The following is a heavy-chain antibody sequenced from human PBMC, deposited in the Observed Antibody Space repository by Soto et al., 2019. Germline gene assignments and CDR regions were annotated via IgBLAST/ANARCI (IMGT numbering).Heavy chain of an antibody. CDR2: ISASGSVV. V-gene: IGHV3-48*03. J-gene: IGHJ4*02. D-gene: IGHD3-3*01. Sequence: GGALRLSCAASVFTCSGSQFNWVRQAPGKGLEWVSYISASGSVVYYADSVKGRFTISRDNAKNSLYLQMNSLRVEDTAVYYCARVPNAILYWGQGTPVTVSS. CDR1: VFTCSGSQ. CDR3: ARVPNAILY.